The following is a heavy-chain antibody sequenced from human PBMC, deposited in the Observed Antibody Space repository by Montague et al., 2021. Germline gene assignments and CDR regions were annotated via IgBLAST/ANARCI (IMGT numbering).Heavy chain of an antibody. Sequence: SLRLSCAASGFFFKDYMMHWVRQAPGKGLVWVSLISWDGDTTDCADSVKGRFTISRDNSKNSVYLQMNSLRTEDTALYYCAKDRYGSGVYGMDVWGQGTTVTVSS. CDR3: AKDRYGSGVYGMDV. CDR2: ISWDGDTT. V-gene: IGHV3-43*01. D-gene: IGHD3-10*01. CDR1: GFFFKDYM. J-gene: IGHJ6*02.